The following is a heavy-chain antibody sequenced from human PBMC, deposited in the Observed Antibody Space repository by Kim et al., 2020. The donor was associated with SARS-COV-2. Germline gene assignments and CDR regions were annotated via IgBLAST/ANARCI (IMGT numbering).Heavy chain of an antibody. Sequence: VSVKSRITINPDTSKNQFSLQLNSVTPEDTAVYYCARAERGRGGMGAFDIWGQGTMVTVSS. D-gene: IGHD3-16*01. CDR3: ARAERGRGGMGAFDI. V-gene: IGHV6-1*01. J-gene: IGHJ3*02.